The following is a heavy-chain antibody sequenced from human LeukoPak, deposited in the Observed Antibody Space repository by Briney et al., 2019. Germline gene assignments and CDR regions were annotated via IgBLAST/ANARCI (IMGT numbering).Heavy chain of an antibody. CDR2: ISSSSSTI. J-gene: IGHJ4*02. CDR3: ARSGGYSHGLGYYVDY. Sequence: PGGSLRLSCAASGFTFSSYSMNWVRQAPGKGLEWVSYISSSSSTIYYADSVKGRFTISRDNAKNSLYLQMNSLRAEDTAVYYCARSGGYSHGLGYYVDYWGQGTLVTVSS. D-gene: IGHD5-18*01. CDR1: GFTFSSYS. V-gene: IGHV3-48*04.